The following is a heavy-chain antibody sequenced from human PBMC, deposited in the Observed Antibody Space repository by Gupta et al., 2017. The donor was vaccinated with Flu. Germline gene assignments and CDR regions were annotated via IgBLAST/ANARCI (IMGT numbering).Heavy chain of an antibody. CDR1: GFTFSNFW. Sequence: EVQLVESGGGLVQPGGSLRLSCSASGFTFSNFWLHWVRQGPGKGLEWVARTNTDGRIQTHADPVQGRFTFSRDNAKNTLYLEMHSLRAEDTALYYCVKPHCEGDCYPGGYWGQGALVTVSS. V-gene: IGHV3-74*01. D-gene: IGHD2-21*02. J-gene: IGHJ4*02. CDR3: VKPHCEGDCYPGGY. CDR2: TNTDGRIQ.